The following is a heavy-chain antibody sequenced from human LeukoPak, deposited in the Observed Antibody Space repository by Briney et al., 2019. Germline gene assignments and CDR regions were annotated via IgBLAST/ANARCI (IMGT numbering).Heavy chain of an antibody. CDR3: ARDGHYDILTGYSPKDFQH. J-gene: IGHJ1*01. D-gene: IGHD3-9*01. CDR2: ISSSSSYI. V-gene: IGHV3-21*01. Sequence: GGSLRLSCAASGFTFSSYSMIWVRQAPGKGLEWVSSISSSSSYIYYADSVKGRFTISRDNAKNSLYLQMNSLRAEDTAVYYCARDGHYDILTGYSPKDFQHWGQGTLVTVSS. CDR1: GFTFSSYS.